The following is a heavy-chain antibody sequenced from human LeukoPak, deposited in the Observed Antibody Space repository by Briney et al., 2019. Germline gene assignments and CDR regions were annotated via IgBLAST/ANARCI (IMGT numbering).Heavy chain of an antibody. V-gene: IGHV3-23*01. J-gene: IGHJ4*02. D-gene: IGHD5-18*01. Sequence: PGGSLRLSCAASGFTFSSYAMSWVRQAPGKGLEWVSAISGSGGSTYYADSVKGRFTISRDNSKNTLYLQMDSLRVEDTAIYYCATDRQQTRYLGLWSWGQGTLVIVSS. CDR2: ISGSGGST. CDR1: GFTFSSYA. CDR3: ATDRQQTRYLGLWS.